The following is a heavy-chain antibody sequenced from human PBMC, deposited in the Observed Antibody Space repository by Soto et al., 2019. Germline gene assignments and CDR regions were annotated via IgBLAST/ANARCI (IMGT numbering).Heavy chain of an antibody. V-gene: IGHV1-18*01. J-gene: IGHJ6*03. D-gene: IGHD4-17*01. CDR2: ISAYNGNT. Sequence: GASVKVSCKASGYTFTSYGISWVRQAPGQGLEWMGWISAYNGNTNYAQKLQGRVTMTTNTSTSTAYMELRSLRSDDTAVYYCARRGRDNYGFRYYYYYYMDVWGKGTTVTVSS. CDR3: ARRGRDNYGFRYYYYYYMDV. CDR1: GYTFTSYG.